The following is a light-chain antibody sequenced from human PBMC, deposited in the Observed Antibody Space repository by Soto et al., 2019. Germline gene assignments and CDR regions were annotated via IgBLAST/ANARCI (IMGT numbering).Light chain of an antibody. V-gene: IGLV2-23*01. CDR1: SSDVGSYNI. CDR2: EGS. J-gene: IGLJ1*01. Sequence: QSALTQPASVSGSPGQAITISCTGTSSDVGSYNIVSWYQQYPGKAPKLMIYEGSKRPSGASIRFSGSKSGNTASLTISGLQAEDEADYYCCSYAGSDTYVFGTGTKVTVL. CDR3: CSYAGSDTYV.